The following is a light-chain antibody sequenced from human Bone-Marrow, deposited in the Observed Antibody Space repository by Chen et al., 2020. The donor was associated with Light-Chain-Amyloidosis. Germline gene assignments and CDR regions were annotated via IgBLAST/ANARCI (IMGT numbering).Light chain of an antibody. J-gene: IGKJ4*01. CDR3: QQYGTSPLT. CDR2: GSS. Sequence: EIVLTKSPGTLSLSPGEGANLSCRASQTISSNYFTWYQQKFGQAPRLLIYGSSSRATGIPDRFTGSRSGTDFTLTINRLEPEGFAMYYCQQYGTSPLTFGGGTKVEIK. V-gene: IGKV3-20*01. CDR1: QTISSNY.